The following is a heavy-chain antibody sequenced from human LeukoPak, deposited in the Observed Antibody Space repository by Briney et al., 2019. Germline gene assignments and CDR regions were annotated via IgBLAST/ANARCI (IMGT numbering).Heavy chain of an antibody. J-gene: IGHJ6*02. D-gene: IGHD6-19*01. CDR2: ISWNSGSI. Sequence: PGGSLRLSCAASGFTFDDYAMHWVRQAPGKGLEWVSGISWNSGSIGYADSVKGRFTISRDNAKNSLYLQMNSLRAEDTAVYYCAREQWPGGSYYYGMDVWGQGTTVTVSS. CDR1: GFTFDDYA. CDR3: AREQWPGGSYYYGMDV. V-gene: IGHV3-9*01.